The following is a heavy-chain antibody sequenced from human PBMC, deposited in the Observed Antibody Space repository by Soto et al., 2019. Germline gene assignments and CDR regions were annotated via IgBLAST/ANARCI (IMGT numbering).Heavy chain of an antibody. V-gene: IGHV3-23*01. Sequence: PGGSLRLSCAASGFTFSDYAMSWVRQAPGKGLEWVSSISSGGGSPYYADSVKGRFTISGNNSKNTLFLQMNSPRAEDTAVYYCAKGDGRIVPRHFDYWGQGTLVTVSS. CDR2: ISSGGGSP. CDR3: AKGDGRIVPRHFDY. D-gene: IGHD1-26*01. CDR1: GFTFSDYA. J-gene: IGHJ4*02.